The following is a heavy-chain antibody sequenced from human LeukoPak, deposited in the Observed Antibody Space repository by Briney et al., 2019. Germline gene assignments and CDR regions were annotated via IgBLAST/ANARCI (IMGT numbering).Heavy chain of an antibody. Sequence: SETLSLTCAVYGRSFSGYYWSWIRQPPGKGLEWIGEINHSGSTNYNPSLKSRVTISVDTSKNQFSLKLSSVTAADTAVYYCARGKVVIRKAPFDYWGQGTLVTVSS. J-gene: IGHJ4*02. CDR2: INHSGST. CDR1: GRSFSGYY. V-gene: IGHV4-34*01. D-gene: IGHD3-22*01. CDR3: ARGKVVIRKAPFDY.